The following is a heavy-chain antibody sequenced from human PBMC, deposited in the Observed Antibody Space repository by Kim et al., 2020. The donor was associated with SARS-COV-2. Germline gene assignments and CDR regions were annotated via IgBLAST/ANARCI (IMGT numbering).Heavy chain of an antibody. Sequence: GGSLRLSCVASGFTFSSYVMNWVRQAPGKGLEWVSYISDSGGNTYYADSVRGRFTISRDNAKNTLYLQMNGLTAEDTAGYSCTKNPTRSARNSDYWGQGT. CDR2: ISDSGGNT. J-gene: IGHJ4*02. CDR1: GFTFSSYV. D-gene: IGHD1-1*01. V-gene: IGHV3-23*01. CDR3: TKNPTRSARNSDY.